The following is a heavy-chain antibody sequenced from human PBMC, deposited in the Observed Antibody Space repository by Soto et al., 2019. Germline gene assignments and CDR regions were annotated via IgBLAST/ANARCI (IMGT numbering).Heavy chain of an antibody. D-gene: IGHD2-21*02. CDR2: INPDNGYT. CDR3: ANNTTAGHVGCFGP. J-gene: IGHJ5*02. CDR1: VYTFTSYA. Sequence: ASVKVSCKAYVYTFTSYAMHWVRQAPGQRLEWMGFINPDNGYTTYSHNFQGRVTISRDTSARTAYLELSSLKSEDTAVYFCANNTTAGHVGCFGPWGQGTQVTVSS. V-gene: IGHV1-3*01.